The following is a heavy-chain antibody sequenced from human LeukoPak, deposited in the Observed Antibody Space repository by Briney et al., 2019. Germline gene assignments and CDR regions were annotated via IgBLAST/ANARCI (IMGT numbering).Heavy chain of an antibody. J-gene: IGHJ5*02. CDR1: GYTFTGHY. CDR2: INPNSGGT. V-gene: IGHV1-2*02. Sequence: ASVKVSCKASGYTFTGHYMHWVRQAPGQGLEWMGWINPNSGGTNYAQKFQGRVTMTRDTSISTAYMELSRLRSDDTAVYYCARPYCSSTSCYPWFDPWGQGTLVTVSS. D-gene: IGHD2-2*01. CDR3: ARPYCSSTSCYPWFDP.